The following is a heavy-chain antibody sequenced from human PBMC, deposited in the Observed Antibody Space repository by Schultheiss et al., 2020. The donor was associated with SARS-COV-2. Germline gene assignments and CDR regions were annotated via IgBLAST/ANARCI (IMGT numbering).Heavy chain of an antibody. J-gene: IGHJ4*02. CDR3: AKSSVGARPLFDY. CDR2: IKQDGSEK. D-gene: IGHD1-26*01. Sequence: GGSLRLSCAASGFTFSSYAMSWVRQAPGKGLEWVANIKQDGSEKYYVDSVKGRFTISRDNSKNTLYLQMNSLRAEDTAVYYCAKSSVGARPLFDYWGQGTLVTVSS. V-gene: IGHV3-7*03. CDR1: GFTFSSYA.